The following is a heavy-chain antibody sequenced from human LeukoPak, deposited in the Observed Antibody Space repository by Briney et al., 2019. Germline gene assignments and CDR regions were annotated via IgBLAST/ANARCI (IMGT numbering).Heavy chain of an antibody. CDR1: VFTFSSYA. V-gene: IGHV3-23*01. D-gene: IGHD6-13*01. J-gene: IGHJ4*02. Sequence: GGSLRLSCAASVFTFSSYAMSWVRQAPGKGLEWVSAIRRSGASTYYADSVKGRFTISRDNSKNTLYQQMNSLRAEDTAVYYCAKYSAAAGTQSFDYWGQGTLVSVPS. CDR3: AKYSAAAGTQSFDY. CDR2: IRRSGAST.